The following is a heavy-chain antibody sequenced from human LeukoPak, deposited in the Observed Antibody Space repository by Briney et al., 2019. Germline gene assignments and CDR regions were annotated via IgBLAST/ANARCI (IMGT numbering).Heavy chain of an antibody. CDR2: IFYSGRT. Sequence: SETLSLTCTVSGGSINSYYLSWIRQPPGEGLEWIGYIFYSGRTHYNPSLKSRVTISIDTSKKQFSLKLKSVTAADTAIYYCSRGGYSYGLYAFDFWGQGTMVTVSS. J-gene: IGHJ3*01. CDR3: SRGGYSYGLYAFDF. V-gene: IGHV4-59*01. D-gene: IGHD5-18*01. CDR1: GGSINSYY.